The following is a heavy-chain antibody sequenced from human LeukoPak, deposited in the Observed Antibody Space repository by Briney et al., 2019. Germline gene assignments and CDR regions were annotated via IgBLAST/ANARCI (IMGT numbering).Heavy chain of an antibody. CDR1: GFTFSSYS. D-gene: IGHD6-19*01. Sequence: GGSLRLSCAASGFTFSSYSMNWVRQAPGKGLEWVSSISSSSSYIYYADSVKGRFTISRDNAKNSLYLQMNNLRAEDTAVYYCARERLDSGWYIDYWGQGTLVTVSS. J-gene: IGHJ4*02. V-gene: IGHV3-21*01. CDR2: ISSSSSYI. CDR3: ARERLDSGWYIDY.